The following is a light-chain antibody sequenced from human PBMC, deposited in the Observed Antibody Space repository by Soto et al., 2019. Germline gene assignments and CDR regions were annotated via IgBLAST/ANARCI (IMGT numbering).Light chain of an antibody. Sequence: EIVLTQSPATLSLSPGERATLSCRASQSVRGYLAWYQQKPGQAPRLLIYQTSNRASDTPGRFIGSGSDTDFTLTISSLEPEDFALYYCQQGGNGISWTFGQGTKVETK. CDR1: QSVRGY. V-gene: IGKV3-11*01. CDR3: QQGGNGISWT. CDR2: QTS. J-gene: IGKJ1*01.